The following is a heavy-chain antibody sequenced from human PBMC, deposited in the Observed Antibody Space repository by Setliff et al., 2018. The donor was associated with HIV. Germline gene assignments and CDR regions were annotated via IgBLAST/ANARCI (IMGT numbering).Heavy chain of an antibody. V-gene: IGHV1-46*01. CDR3: ARRGYSDF. Sequence: ASVKVSCKASGYTFTSYYMHWVRQAPGQGLEWMGIINCNDGSSTYAQKFQGRVTMTRDTSTTTVYMGLSSLRSEDTAIYYCARRGYSDFWGQGTLVTVSS. CDR1: GYTFTSYY. CDR2: INCNDGSS. J-gene: IGHJ4*02. D-gene: IGHD6-13*01.